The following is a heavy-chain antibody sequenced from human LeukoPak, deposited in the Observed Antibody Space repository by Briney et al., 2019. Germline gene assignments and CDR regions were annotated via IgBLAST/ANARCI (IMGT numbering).Heavy chain of an antibody. Sequence: ASVKVSCKASGYTFTSYYMHWVRQAPGQGLERMGIINPSGGSTSYAQKFQGRVTMTRDTSTSTVYMELSSLRSEDTAVYYCARDEGGYSYPVPFDYWGQGTLVTVSS. CDR2: INPSGGST. CDR3: ARDEGGYSYPVPFDY. J-gene: IGHJ4*02. V-gene: IGHV1-46*01. CDR1: GYTFTSYY. D-gene: IGHD5-18*01.